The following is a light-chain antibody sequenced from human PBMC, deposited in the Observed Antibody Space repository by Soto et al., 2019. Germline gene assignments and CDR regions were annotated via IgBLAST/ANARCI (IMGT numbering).Light chain of an antibody. V-gene: IGKV1-9*01. J-gene: IGKJ1*01. Sequence: DMQLTQSPSFLSSSLGDRVTITWRASQGISSYLAWYQQKPGKAPKLLIYAASTLQYGVPSSFSGSGSGTEVTLPISSLKNEDGATYYGQQVNSYPRAFGQGTKVDIK. CDR2: AAS. CDR1: QGISSY. CDR3: QQVNSYPRA.